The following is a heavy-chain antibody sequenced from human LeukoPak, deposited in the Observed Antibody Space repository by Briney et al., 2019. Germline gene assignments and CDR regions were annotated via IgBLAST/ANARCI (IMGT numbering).Heavy chain of an antibody. CDR2: IYSSEST. CDR3: ARASRGKFGSGSYFHGPRRYYFDY. CDR1: GASISSGGDY. D-gene: IGHD3-10*01. Sequence: PSVTLSLTCSVSGASISSGGDYWSWIRQHPERGLEWIGFIYSSESTYFNPSFKSRVTMSLDTSKNQFSLNLSSLTAADTAVYCCARASRGKFGSGSYFHGPRRYYFDYWGQGTLVTVSS. V-gene: IGHV4-31*03. J-gene: IGHJ4*02.